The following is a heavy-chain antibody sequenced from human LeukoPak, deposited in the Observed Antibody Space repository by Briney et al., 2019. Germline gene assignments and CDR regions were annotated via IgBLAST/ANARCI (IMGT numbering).Heavy chain of an antibody. CDR1: EYSFPNYC. D-gene: IGHD6-13*01. V-gene: IGHV5-51*01. CDR3: AIGRGGQLLGDY. J-gene: IGHJ4*02. Sequence: GESLKISCKHSEYSFPNYCIGWVRQMPGKGLEWMGIIYPDDSDTRYSPSFQGQVTISADKSISTAYLQWSSLKASDTAMYYCAIGRGGQLLGDYWGQGTLVTVSS. CDR2: IYPDDSDT.